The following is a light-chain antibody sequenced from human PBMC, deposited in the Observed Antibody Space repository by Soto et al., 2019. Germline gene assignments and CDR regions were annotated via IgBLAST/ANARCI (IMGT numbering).Light chain of an antibody. CDR2: DVS. CDR3: SSYAGSNNFNV. Sequence: QSVLTQPPSASGSPGQSVTISCTGTSSDVGGYNYVSWYQRHPGKAPKLMIYDVSKRPSGVPDRFSGSKSGNTASLTVSGLQAEDEADYYCSSYAGSNNFNVFGTGTKVTVL. V-gene: IGLV2-8*01. CDR1: SSDVGGYNY. J-gene: IGLJ1*01.